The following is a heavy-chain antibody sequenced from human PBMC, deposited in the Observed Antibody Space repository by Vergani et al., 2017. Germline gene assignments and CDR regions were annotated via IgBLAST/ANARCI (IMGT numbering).Heavy chain of an antibody. V-gene: IGHV3-23*01. D-gene: IGHD3-10*01. CDR2: ISGSGGST. Sequence: EVQLLESGGGLVQPGGSLRLSCAASGFTFSSYAMSWVRQAPGKGLECVSAISGSGGSTYYADSVKGRFTISRDNSKNTLYLQMNSLRAEDTAVYYCAKGQGGMVRVYMDVWGKGTTVTVSS. CDR1: GFTFSSYA. CDR3: AKGQGGMVRVYMDV. J-gene: IGHJ6*03.